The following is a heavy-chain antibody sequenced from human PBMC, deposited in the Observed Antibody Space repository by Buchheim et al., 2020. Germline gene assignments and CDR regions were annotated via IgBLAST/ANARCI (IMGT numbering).Heavy chain of an antibody. J-gene: IGHJ4*02. Sequence: EVQLLESGGGLVQPGGSLRLSCAASGFAFRNYVMTWVRQAPGKGLEWVSTVSGGGSRTYYAPPVKGRVMISRDNSANTVYLLMDSLRPEDTAMYYCARGQSEDSSGYYHPDHFDFWGQGTL. V-gene: IGHV3-23*01. CDR1: GFAFRNYV. CDR2: VSGGGSRT. D-gene: IGHD3-22*01. CDR3: ARGQSEDSSGYYHPDHFDF.